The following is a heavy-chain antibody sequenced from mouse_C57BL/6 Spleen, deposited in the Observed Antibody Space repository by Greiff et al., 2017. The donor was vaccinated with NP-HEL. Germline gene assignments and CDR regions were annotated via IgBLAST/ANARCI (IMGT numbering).Heavy chain of an antibody. Sequence: QVHVKQSGAELMKPGASVKLSCKATGYTFTGYWIEWVKQRLGHGLEWIGEILPGSGSTNYNEKFKGKATFPADTSSNTSYMERSSLTTEDSAIYYCARSGYYDGYSGYDDWGQGTTLTVSS. CDR3: ARSGYYDGYSGYDD. D-gene: IGHD2-3*01. CDR2: ILPGSGST. CDR1: GYTFTGYW. J-gene: IGHJ2*01. V-gene: IGHV1-9*01.